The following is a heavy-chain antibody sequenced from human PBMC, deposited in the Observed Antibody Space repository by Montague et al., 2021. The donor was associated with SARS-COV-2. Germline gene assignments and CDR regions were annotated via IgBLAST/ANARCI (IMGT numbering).Heavy chain of an antibody. CDR3: VRPCNRYLYWYFDL. D-gene: IGHD2/OR15-2a*01. J-gene: IGHJ2*01. Sequence: SLRLSCAASGFIFSDHAMHWFRQAPGKGLEWVAVISYDGNIYYGESVKGRFTISRDNSKNTLSLQMDSLTTEDTAVYFCVRPCNRYLYWYFDLWGRGTLVTVSS. V-gene: IGHV3-30*04. CDR1: GFIFSDHA. CDR2: ISYDGNI.